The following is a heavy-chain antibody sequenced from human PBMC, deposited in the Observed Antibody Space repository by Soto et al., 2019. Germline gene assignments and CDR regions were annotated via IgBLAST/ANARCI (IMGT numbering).Heavy chain of an antibody. CDR1: GFTFRSYV. Sequence: GGSLRLSCAASGFTFRSYVMSWVRQAPGKGLEWVSSISASGANTYNADSLKGRFTVSRDNSNNTLYLQMNSLRAEDTAVYYCARGYLNPDNWGQGTLVTVSS. CDR2: ISASGANT. D-gene: IGHD1-20*01. CDR3: ARGYLNPDN. V-gene: IGHV3-23*01. J-gene: IGHJ4*02.